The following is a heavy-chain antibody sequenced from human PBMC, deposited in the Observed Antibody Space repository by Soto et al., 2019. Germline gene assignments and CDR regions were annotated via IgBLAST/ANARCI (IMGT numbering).Heavy chain of an antibody. CDR3: AKDAEPRSYRLIIDV. CDR2: ISGSGGST. Sequence: EVQLLESGGGLVQPGGSMRLSCAGSGFTFSSYAMSWVRQAPGKGLEWVSAISGSGGSTYYADSVKGRFTISRDNSKNTLYLHMNSLRAEDTAVYYCAKDAEPRSYRLIIDVWGQGTTVTVSS. D-gene: IGHD5-18*01. CDR1: GFTFSSYA. J-gene: IGHJ6*02. V-gene: IGHV3-23*01.